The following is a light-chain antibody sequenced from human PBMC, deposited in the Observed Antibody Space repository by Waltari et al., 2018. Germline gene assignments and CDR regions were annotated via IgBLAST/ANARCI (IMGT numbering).Light chain of an antibody. Sequence: EIVMTQSPLSLSVTPGEPASISCRSSQSLLHSNGYNYLDWYVQKPGQSPQVLIDLGSDRASGVPDRFSSSGSGTDFTLRISRVEAEDVGIYYCMGALQTATFGPGTRLDIK. J-gene: IGKJ5*01. CDR1: QSLLHSNGYNY. V-gene: IGKV2-28*01. CDR3: MGALQTAT. CDR2: LGS.